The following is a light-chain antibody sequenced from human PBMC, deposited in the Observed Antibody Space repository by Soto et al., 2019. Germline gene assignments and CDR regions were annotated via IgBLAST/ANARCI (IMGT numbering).Light chain of an antibody. CDR3: QHYNSYSEA. Sequence: AIQMTQSPSSLSASVGDRVTITCRASQGIRNDLGWYQHKPGKAPKLLIYSASSLQSGVPSRFSGSGSGTEFTLTISSLQPDDFATYYCQHYNSYSEAFGQGTKVDIK. CDR1: QGIRND. CDR2: SAS. V-gene: IGKV1-6*01. J-gene: IGKJ1*01.